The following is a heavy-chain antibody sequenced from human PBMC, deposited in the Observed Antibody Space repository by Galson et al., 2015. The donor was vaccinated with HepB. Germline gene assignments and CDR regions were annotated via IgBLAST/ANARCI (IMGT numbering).Heavy chain of an antibody. CDR3: AKDLNFWSGYYGVAFDY. Sequence: SLRLSCAASGFTFSSYAMSWVRQAPGKGLEWVSAISGSGGSTYYADSVKGRFTISRDNSKNTLYLQMNSLRAEDTAVYYFAKDLNFWSGYYGVAFDYWGQGTMVTVSS. V-gene: IGHV3-23*01. J-gene: IGHJ3*01. D-gene: IGHD3-3*01. CDR1: GFTFSSYA. CDR2: ISGSGGST.